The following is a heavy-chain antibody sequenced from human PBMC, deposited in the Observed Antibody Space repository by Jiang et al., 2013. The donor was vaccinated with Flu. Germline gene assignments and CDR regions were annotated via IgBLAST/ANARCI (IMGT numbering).Heavy chain of an antibody. CDR3: ARGSVVVTAIDGWFDP. Sequence: GSGLVKPLQTLSLTCTVSGGPIISGDYFWTWIRQPPGKGLEWIGYIYDNGRAYYSPSLKGRVTISIDTARNHFSLTLTSVTAADTAVYYCARGSVVVTAIDGWFDPWGQGTLVTVSS. CDR2: IYDNGRA. V-gene: IGHV4-30-4*08. J-gene: IGHJ5*02. D-gene: IGHD2-21*02. CDR1: GGPIISGDYF.